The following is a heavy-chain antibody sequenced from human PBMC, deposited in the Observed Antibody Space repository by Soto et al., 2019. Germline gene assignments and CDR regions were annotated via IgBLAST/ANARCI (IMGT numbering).Heavy chain of an antibody. D-gene: IGHD1-26*01. CDR2: IWYDGSNK. J-gene: IGHJ3*02. CDR1: GFTFSSYA. V-gene: IGHV3-33*01. Sequence: QVQLVESGGGVVQPGRSLRLSCAASGFTFSSYAMHWVRQAPSKGLEWVAVIWYDGSNKYYADSVKGRFTISRDNSKKTLYLQMDSLRAEDTAVYYCAREGGVTVGPTTAFDIWGQGTMVPVSS. CDR3: AREGGVTVGPTTAFDI.